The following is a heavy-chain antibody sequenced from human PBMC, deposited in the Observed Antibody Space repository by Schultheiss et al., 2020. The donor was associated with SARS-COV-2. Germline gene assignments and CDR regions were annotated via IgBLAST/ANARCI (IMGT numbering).Heavy chain of an antibody. CDR1: GGSFSGYY. CDR2: INHSGST. CDR3: ARHLIAVAGLFDY. V-gene: IGHV4-34*01. J-gene: IGHJ4*02. Sequence: SETLSLTCAVYGGSFSGYYWSWIRQPPGKGLEWIGEINHSGSTNYNPSLKSRVTISVDTSKNQFSLQLSSVTAADTAVYYCARHLIAVAGLFDYWAQGTLVTVSS. D-gene: IGHD6-19*01.